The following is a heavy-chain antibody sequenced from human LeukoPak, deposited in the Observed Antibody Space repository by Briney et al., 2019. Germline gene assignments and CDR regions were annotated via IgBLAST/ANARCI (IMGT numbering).Heavy chain of an antibody. D-gene: IGHD3-3*01. CDR3: AKPLTIFGVYDIDLFDS. Sequence: QPGGSLRLSCAASGFTFSRYGMHWVRQAPGMGLEWVAFIRYDGTNKYYGDSVKGRFTISRDNSKNTLYLEINSLRPDDSAVYYCAKPLTIFGVYDIDLFDSWGQGTLVTVSS. CDR2: IRYDGTNK. V-gene: IGHV3-30*02. CDR1: GFTFSRYG. J-gene: IGHJ4*02.